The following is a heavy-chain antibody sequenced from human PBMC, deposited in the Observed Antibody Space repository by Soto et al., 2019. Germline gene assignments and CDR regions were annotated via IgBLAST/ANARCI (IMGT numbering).Heavy chain of an antibody. CDR1: GFTFSNYW. D-gene: IGHD1-26*01. CDR3: VRWVQAKGATEPDY. J-gene: IGHJ4*02. CDR2: INSDGSST. Sequence: EVQLVESGGGLVQPGGSLRLSCAASGFTFSNYWMHWVRQAPGKGLVWVSRINSDGSSTSYAESVKGRFTISRDNAKNTLYVHMDSLRAEDTAVYYCVRWVQAKGATEPDYWGQGTLVTVSS. V-gene: IGHV3-74*01.